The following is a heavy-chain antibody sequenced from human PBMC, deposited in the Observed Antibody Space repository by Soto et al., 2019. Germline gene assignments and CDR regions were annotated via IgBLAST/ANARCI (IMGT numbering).Heavy chain of an antibody. V-gene: IGHV4-34*01. CDR1: GGSFSGYY. D-gene: IGHD6-13*01. CDR3: ARGQRRGSSWSPYYYYGMDV. CDR2: INHSGST. Sequence: SETLSLTCAVYGGSFSGYYWSWIRQPPGKGLEWIGEINHSGSTNYNPSLKSRVTISVDTSKNQFSLKLSSVTAADTAVYYCARGQRRGSSWSPYYYYGMDVWGQGTTVTVSS. J-gene: IGHJ6*02.